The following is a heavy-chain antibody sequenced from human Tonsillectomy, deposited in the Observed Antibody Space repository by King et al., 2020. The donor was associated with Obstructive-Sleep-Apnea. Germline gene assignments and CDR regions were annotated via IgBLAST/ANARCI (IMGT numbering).Heavy chain of an antibody. CDR1: GGSISSYY. CDR2: IYYSGTT. J-gene: IGHJ4*02. V-gene: IGHV4-59*08. D-gene: IGHD1-26*01. Sequence: VQLQESGPGLVKPSETLSLTCTVSGGSISSYYWSWIRQPPGKGLEWIGDIYYSGTTNYNPSPKSRVPLSVETSKKQFSLKMSSVTAADTAVYYCARALVGATFDWGQGTLVTVSS. CDR3: ARALVGATFD.